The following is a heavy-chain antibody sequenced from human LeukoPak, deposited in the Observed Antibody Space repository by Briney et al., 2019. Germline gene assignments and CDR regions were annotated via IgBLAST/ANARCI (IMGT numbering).Heavy chain of an antibody. CDR3: ARDPRAARSRAFDI. D-gene: IGHD6-6*01. V-gene: IGHV4-61*02. CDR2: IYTSGST. J-gene: IGHJ3*02. Sequence: SQTLSLTCTVSGGSISSGGYYWSWIRQHPGKGLEWIGRIYTSGSTNYNPSLKSRVTMSVDTSKNQFSLKLRFVTAADTAVYYCARDPRAARSRAFDIWGQGTMVTVSS. CDR1: GGSISSGGYY.